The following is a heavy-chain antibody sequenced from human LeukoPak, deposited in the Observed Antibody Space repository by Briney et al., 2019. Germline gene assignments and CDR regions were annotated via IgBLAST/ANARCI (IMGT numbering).Heavy chain of an antibody. J-gene: IGHJ3*02. Sequence: PGGSLRLSCAASGITFSNYEMNWVRQAPGKGLEWVSYISSRGTTTHYADSVKGRFTISRDNAENSLYLQMNNLRVEDTALYHCVRDRGTATVRSFDIWGQGTMVTVSS. CDR2: ISSRGTTT. V-gene: IGHV3-48*03. CDR1: GITFSNYE. CDR3: VRDRGTATVRSFDI. D-gene: IGHD4-17*01.